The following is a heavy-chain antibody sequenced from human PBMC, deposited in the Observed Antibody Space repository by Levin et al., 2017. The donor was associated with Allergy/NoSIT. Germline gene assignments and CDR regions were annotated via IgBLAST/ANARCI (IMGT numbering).Heavy chain of an antibody. CDR3: ARGGAFDI. Sequence: AGGSLRLSCAASGFTISGHQMSWVRQAPGKGLDWVSVIQSGGNTYYADSVKGRFTISRDIPKNTLYLQMNSLRVEDAAVYYCARGGAFDIWGPGTRVTVSS. J-gene: IGHJ3*02. CDR1: GFTISGHQ. V-gene: IGHV3-53*01. CDR2: IQSGGNT. D-gene: IGHD1-26*01.